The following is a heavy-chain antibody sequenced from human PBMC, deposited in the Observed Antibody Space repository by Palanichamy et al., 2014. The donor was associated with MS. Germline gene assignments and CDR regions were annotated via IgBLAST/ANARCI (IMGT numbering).Heavy chain of an antibody. CDR2: VIPAFATS. D-gene: IGHD6-19*01. J-gene: IGHJ4*02. CDR1: GGSFSSHD. CDR3: ARASGYRFSSGWYVGDYFEY. Sequence: QVQLVQSGAEVKKPGSSVKVSCRASGGSFSSHDISWVRQAPGQGLEWMGGVIPAFATSSYAQNLQGRVTITADDSTSTAYMELGSLRSEDTAVYYCARASGYRFSSGWYVGDYFEYWGQGTLVTVSS. V-gene: IGHV1-69*01.